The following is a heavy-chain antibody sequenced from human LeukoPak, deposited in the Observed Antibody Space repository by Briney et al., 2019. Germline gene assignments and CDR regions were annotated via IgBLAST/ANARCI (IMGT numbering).Heavy chain of an antibody. CDR2: INSDGSST. Sequence: GGSLRLSCGASGFTFSNYWMHWVRQVPGKGLEWVTRINSDGSSTSYADSVKGRFTISRDNAKNTLHLQMNSLTVEDTAVYYCAKGGSYTIDYWGQGILVSVSS. D-gene: IGHD1-26*01. CDR1: GFTFSNYW. J-gene: IGHJ4*02. V-gene: IGHV3-74*01. CDR3: AKGGSYTIDY.